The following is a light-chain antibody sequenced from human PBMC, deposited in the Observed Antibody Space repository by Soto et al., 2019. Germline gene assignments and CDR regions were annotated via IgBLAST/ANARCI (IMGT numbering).Light chain of an antibody. CDR1: SGHSSYA. V-gene: IGLV4-69*01. CDR2: LNSDGSH. CDR3: QTWGTGIHVL. Sequence: QLVLTQSPSASASLGASVRLTCTLSSGHSSYAIAWHQQHPEKGPRYLMTLNSDGSHRKGDGIPDRFSGSSSGAERYLTISSLQSEDEAEYYCQTWGTGIHVLFGGGTKVTVL. J-gene: IGLJ2*01.